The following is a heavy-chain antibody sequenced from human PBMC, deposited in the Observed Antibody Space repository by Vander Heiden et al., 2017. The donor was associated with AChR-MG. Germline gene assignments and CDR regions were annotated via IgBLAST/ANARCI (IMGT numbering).Heavy chain of an antibody. Sequence: DVQFVDSGGGLVHPGVSLRLPCSTSGFPFRDYPMTWVRPAPGKGLEWVANINENGSKIYYVDSVKGRFTISRDNPKNSLYLQMNSLRAEDTAVYYCARKYFYNYTGHGVWAYWVQGTLVTVSS. CDR1: GFPFRDYP. J-gene: IGHJ4*02. V-gene: IGHV3-7*03. CDR2: INENGSKI. D-gene: IGHD2-8*01. CDR3: ARKYFYNYTGHGVWAY.